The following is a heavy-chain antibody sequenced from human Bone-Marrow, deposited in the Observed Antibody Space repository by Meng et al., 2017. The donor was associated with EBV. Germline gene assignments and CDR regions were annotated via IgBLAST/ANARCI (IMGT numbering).Heavy chain of an antibody. CDR1: GGSIRSSNW. J-gene: IGHJ4*02. D-gene: IGHD2-21*01. CDR2: IYHSGST. Sequence: QVKPPEAGLGLGKPSGALSLPCAVSGGSIRSSNWWSWVRQPPGKGLEWIGEIYHSGSTNYNPSLKSRVTISVDKSKNQFSLKLSSVTAADTAVYYCARVPTLWYFDYWGQGTLVTVSS. CDR3: ARVPTLWYFDY. V-gene: IGHV4-4*02.